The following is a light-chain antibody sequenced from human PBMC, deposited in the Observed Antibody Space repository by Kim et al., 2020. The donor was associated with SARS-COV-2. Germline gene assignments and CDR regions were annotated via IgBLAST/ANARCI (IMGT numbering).Light chain of an antibody. J-gene: IGKJ3*01. Sequence: ATINCKSSQSVLYSSNNKNYLAWYQQKPGQSPKLLIYWASTRESGVPDRFSGSGSGTDFTLTISNLQAEDVAVYYCHQYYRAPRTFGPGTKVDIK. V-gene: IGKV4-1*01. CDR2: WAS. CDR1: QSVLYSSNNKNY. CDR3: HQYYRAPRT.